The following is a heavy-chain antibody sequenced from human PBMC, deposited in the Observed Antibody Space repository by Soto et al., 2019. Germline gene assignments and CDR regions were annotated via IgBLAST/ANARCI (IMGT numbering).Heavy chain of an antibody. J-gene: IGHJ3*02. V-gene: IGHV5-51*01. CDR2: IYPGDSDT. CDR1: GYSFTSYW. D-gene: IGHD1-1*01. Sequence: GESLKISCKGSGYSFTSYWIGWVRQIPWKGLEWMGIIYPGDSDTRYSPSFQGQVTISADKSISTAYLQWSSLKASDTAMYYCASEALGTIPQGDAFDIWGQGTMVTVS. CDR3: ASEALGTIPQGDAFDI.